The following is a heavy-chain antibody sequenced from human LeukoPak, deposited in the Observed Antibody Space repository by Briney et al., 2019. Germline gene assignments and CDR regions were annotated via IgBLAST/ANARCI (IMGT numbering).Heavy chain of an antibody. V-gene: IGHV3-15*01. Sequence: KAGGSLRLSCAASGFIFSNEWMIWVRQAPGKGLEWVARIKTKSGGGTTDYAAPVKGRFTISRDDSKNALYLQMNSLKTEDTAVYYCTTAGSAWGQGTLVTVSS. CDR3: TTAGSA. J-gene: IGHJ1*01. D-gene: IGHD2-15*01. CDR2: IKTKSGGGTT. CDR1: GFIFSNEW.